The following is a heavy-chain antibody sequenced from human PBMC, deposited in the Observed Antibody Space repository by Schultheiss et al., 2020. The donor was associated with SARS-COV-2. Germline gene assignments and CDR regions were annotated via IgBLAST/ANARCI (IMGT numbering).Heavy chain of an antibody. V-gene: IGHV4-30-4*01. D-gene: IGHD3-16*01. CDR3: AARGVSYYYGMDV. Sequence: SETLSLTCTVSGDSVSSGDFYCSWIRQPPGKGLEWVGYTYHSGDTHYNPSLKSRATISVDKAKNRFSLQLSSVTAADTAVYYCAARGVSYYYGMDVWGQGTTVTVSS. J-gene: IGHJ6*02. CDR1: GDSVSSGDFY. CDR2: TYHSGDT.